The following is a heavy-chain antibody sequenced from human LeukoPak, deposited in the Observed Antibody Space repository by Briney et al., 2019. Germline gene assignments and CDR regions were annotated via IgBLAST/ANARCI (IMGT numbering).Heavy chain of an antibody. Sequence: PSGTLSLTCAVSGYSISSGYYWGWIRQPPGKGLEWIGSIYHSGSTYYNPSLKSRVTISLDTSKNQLSLNLSSVTAADTAVYYCARAGSGYPDYWGQGTLVTVSS. J-gene: IGHJ4*02. CDR3: ARAGSGYPDY. D-gene: IGHD3-22*01. CDR2: IYHSGST. CDR1: GYSISSGYY. V-gene: IGHV4-38-2*01.